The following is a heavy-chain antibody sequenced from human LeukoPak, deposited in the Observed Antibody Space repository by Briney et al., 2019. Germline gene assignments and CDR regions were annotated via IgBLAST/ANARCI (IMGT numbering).Heavy chain of an antibody. CDR2: IYHSGST. Sequence: PSGTLSLTCAVSGGSISSGGYSWSWIRQPPGKGLEWIGYIYHSGSTYYNPSLKSRVTISVDRSKNQFSLELSSVTAADAAVYYCAREYNYYDSGGYYYHDAFDIWGQGTMVTVSS. D-gene: IGHD3-22*01. CDR3: AREYNYYDSGGYYYHDAFDI. CDR1: GGSISSGGYS. J-gene: IGHJ3*02. V-gene: IGHV4-30-2*01.